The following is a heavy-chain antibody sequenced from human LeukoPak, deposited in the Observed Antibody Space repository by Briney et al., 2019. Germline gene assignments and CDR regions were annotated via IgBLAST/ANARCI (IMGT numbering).Heavy chain of an antibody. Sequence: SETLSLTCTVSGSISSYYWSWIRQPPGKGLEWIGYIYTSGSTNYNPSLKSRVTISVDTSKNQFSLKLSSVTAADTAVYYCARGRVLRFLEWLLDYWGQGTLVTVSS. CDR2: IYTSGST. CDR3: ARGRVLRFLEWLLDY. D-gene: IGHD3-3*01. J-gene: IGHJ4*02. CDR1: GSISSYY. V-gene: IGHV4-4*09.